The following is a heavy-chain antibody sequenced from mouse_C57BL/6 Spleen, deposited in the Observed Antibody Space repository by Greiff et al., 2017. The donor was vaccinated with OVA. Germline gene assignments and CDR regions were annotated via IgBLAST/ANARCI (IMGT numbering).Heavy chain of an antibody. Sequence: QVQLQQSGAELARPGASVKLSCKASGYTFTSYGISWVKQRTGQGLEWIGEIYPRSGNTYYNEKFKGKATLTADKSSSTAYMELRSLTSEDSAVYFCARWEDDGYLWYFDVWGTGTTVTVSS. V-gene: IGHV1-81*01. J-gene: IGHJ1*03. CDR1: GYTFTSYG. D-gene: IGHD2-3*01. CDR3: ARWEDDGYLWYFDV. CDR2: IYPRSGNT.